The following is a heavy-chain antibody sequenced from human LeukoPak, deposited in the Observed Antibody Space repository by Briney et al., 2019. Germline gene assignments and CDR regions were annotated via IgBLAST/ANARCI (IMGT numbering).Heavy chain of an antibody. Sequence: GESLRLSCAASGFTFNTYTMYWVRQAPGKGLEWVANIKQDGSEKYYVDSVKGRFTISRDNAKNSLYLQMNSLRAEDTAVYYCARSHQLLFYWGQGTLVTVSS. V-gene: IGHV3-7*01. D-gene: IGHD2-2*01. CDR3: ARSHQLLFY. J-gene: IGHJ4*02. CDR1: GFTFNTYT. CDR2: IKQDGSEK.